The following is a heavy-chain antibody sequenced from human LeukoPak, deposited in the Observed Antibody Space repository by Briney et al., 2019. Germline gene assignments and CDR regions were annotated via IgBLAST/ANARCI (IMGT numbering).Heavy chain of an antibody. D-gene: IGHD6-13*01. J-gene: IGHJ4*02. CDR2: ISYDGSNK. Sequence: GRSLRLSCAASGFTFSSYAMHWVRQAPGKGLEWVAVISYDGSNKYYADSVKGRFTISRDNSKNTLYLQMNSLRAEDTAVYYFARDHPSAAAGTRGYSDYWGQGTLVTVSS. CDR1: GFTFSSYA. CDR3: ARDHPSAAAGTRGYSDY. V-gene: IGHV3-30*04.